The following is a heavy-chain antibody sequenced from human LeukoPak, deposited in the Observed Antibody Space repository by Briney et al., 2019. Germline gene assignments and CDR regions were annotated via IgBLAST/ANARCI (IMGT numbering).Heavy chain of an antibody. D-gene: IGHD2-8*02. Sequence: GESLKISCKGSGYRFTSYWIAWVRQMPGKGLEWMGVIYAGDSDTRYSPSFEGQVSISADTSMNTAYLHWSSLKASDTAMYFCVKPAGTGRWFDPWGQGTLVTVSS. CDR2: IYAGDSDT. CDR1: GYRFTSYW. CDR3: VKPAGTGRWFDP. J-gene: IGHJ5*02. V-gene: IGHV5-51*01.